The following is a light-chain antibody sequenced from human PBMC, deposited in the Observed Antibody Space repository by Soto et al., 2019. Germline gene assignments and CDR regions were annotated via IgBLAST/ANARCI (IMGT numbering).Light chain of an antibody. Sequence: QSALTQPASVSGSPGQSITISCTGTSSDVGDYDYVSWYQQHPGKAPKLMIHGVSNRPSGVSNRFSGSKSGNTASLTISGLQAEDDADYYCSSYTSSSTLIFGGGTKLTVL. V-gene: IGLV2-14*03. CDR2: GVS. CDR1: SSDVGDYDY. J-gene: IGLJ2*01. CDR3: SSYTSSSTLI.